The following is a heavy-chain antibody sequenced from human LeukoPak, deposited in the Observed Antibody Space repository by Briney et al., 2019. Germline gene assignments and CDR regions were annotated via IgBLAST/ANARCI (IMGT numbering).Heavy chain of an antibody. CDR2: INSDGSST. CDR1: GFTFSSYW. Sequence: PGGSLRLSCAASGFTFSSYWMHRVRQAPGKGLVWVSRINSDGSSTSYADSVKGRFTISRDNAKNTLYLQMNSLIAEDTAVYYCARGGRGIVGATAWFDHWGQGTLVTVSS. J-gene: IGHJ5*02. V-gene: IGHV3-74*01. D-gene: IGHD1-26*01. CDR3: ARGGRGIVGATAWFDH.